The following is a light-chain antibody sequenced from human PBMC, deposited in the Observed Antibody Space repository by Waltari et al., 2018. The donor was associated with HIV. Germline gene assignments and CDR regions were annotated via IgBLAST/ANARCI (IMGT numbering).Light chain of an antibody. CDR3: QQWGT. CDR1: QSVSSSY. Sequence: EVVLTQSPGTLSLSPGERATLSCRASQSVSSSYLAWFQQKPGRVPRLLIYGASNRATCIPDRFSGSGSGTDFTLTISRLEPEDFAVYYCQQWGTFGQGTKLEIK. CDR2: GAS. J-gene: IGKJ2*01. V-gene: IGKV3-20*01.